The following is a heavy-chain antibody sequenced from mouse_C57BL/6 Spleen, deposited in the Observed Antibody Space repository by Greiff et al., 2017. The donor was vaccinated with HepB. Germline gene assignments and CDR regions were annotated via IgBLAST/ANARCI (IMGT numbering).Heavy chain of an antibody. CDR3: ARGGYDYDYYAMDY. V-gene: IGHV1-19*01. CDR1: GYTFTDYY. CDR2: INPYNGGT. Sequence: VQLQQSGPVLVKPGASVKMSCKASGYTFTDYYMNWVKQSHGKSLEWIGVINPYNGGTSYNQKFKGKATLTVDKSSSTAYMELNSLTSEDSAVYYCARGGYDYDYYAMDYWGQGTSVTVSS. D-gene: IGHD2-4*01. J-gene: IGHJ4*01.